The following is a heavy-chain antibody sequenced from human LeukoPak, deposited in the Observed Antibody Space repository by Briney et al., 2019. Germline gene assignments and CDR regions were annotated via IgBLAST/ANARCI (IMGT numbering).Heavy chain of an antibody. CDR1: GFTFSDYA. J-gene: IGHJ4*02. CDR2: ISSYGGST. CDR3: AKDSPSVTATPHDY. V-gene: IGHV3-23*01. Sequence: GGSLRLSCAASGFTFSDYAMSWVRQAPGKGLDWVSTISSYGGSTYYADSVKGRFTISRDNSKNTLYLQMNSQRAEDTAVYFCAKDSPSVTATPHDYWGQGALVTVSS. D-gene: IGHD2-21*02.